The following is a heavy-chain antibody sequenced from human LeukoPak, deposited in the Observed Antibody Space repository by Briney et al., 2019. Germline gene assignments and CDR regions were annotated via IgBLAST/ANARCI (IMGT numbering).Heavy chain of an antibody. CDR3: AKTSSTDWYFDL. CDR2: IYYSGST. D-gene: IGHD1-7*01. V-gene: IGHV4-59*04. Sequence: SETLSLTCTVSGGSISSYYWSWIRQPPGKGLEWIGSIYYSGSTYYNPSLKSRVTISVDTSKNQFSLQLNSVTPEDTAVYYCAKTSSTDWYFDLWGRGTLVTVSS. CDR1: GGSISSYY. J-gene: IGHJ2*01.